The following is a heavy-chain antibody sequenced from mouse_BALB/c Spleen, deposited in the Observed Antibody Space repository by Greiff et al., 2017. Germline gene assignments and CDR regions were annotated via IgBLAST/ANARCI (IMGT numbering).Heavy chain of an antibody. J-gene: IGHJ2*01. CDR1: GYSFTSYW. D-gene: IGHD1-1*01. CDR2: IYPGNSDT. Sequence: EVQLQQSGTVLARPGASVKMSCKASGYSFTSYWMHWVKQRPGQGLEWIGAIYPGNSDTSYNQKFKGKAKLTAVTSASTAYMELSSLTNEDSAVYYCTRCEFITTVVARDFDYWGQGTTLTVSS. V-gene: IGHV1-5*01. CDR3: TRCEFITTVVARDFDY.